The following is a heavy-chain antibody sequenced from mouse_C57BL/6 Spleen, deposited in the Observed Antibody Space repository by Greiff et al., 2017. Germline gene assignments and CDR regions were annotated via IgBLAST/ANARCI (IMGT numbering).Heavy chain of an antibody. J-gene: IGHJ2*01. CDR2: INPYNGDT. D-gene: IGHD1-1*01. Sequence: VQLKQSGPELVKPGDSVKISCKASGYSFTGYFMNWVMQSHGKSLEWIGRINPYNGDTFYNQKFKGKATLTVDKSSSTAHMELRSPTSEDSAVYYCARNYGRAYFDYWGQGTTLTVSS. CDR1: GYSFTGYF. CDR3: ARNYGRAYFDY. V-gene: IGHV1-20*01.